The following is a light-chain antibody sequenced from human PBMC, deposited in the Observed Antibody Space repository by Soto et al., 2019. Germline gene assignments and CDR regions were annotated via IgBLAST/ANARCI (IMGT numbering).Light chain of an antibody. CDR3: QSYDSSLSGSWV. V-gene: IGLV2-14*01. Sequence: QSALTQPASVSGSPGQSITISCTGTSSDVGGYNYVSWYQQHPGKAPKLMIYAVTDRPSGVSSRFSGSKSGNTASLTISGLQAEDEADYYCQSYDSSLSGSWVFGGGTKLTVL. CDR1: SSDVGGYNY. CDR2: AVT. J-gene: IGLJ3*02.